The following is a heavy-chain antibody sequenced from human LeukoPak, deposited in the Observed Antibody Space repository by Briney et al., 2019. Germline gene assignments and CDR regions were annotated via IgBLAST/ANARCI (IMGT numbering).Heavy chain of an antibody. J-gene: IGHJ4*02. Sequence: GGSLRLSCTASGFTFSDYYMSWIRQAPGKGLEWVSYITGRSSYTNYGDSVKGRFTISRDNAKNSLYLQMKSLRAEDTAVYYCARDGYGCNPFDYWGQGTLVTVSS. CDR1: GFTFSDYY. CDR2: ITGRSSYT. D-gene: IGHD4-23*01. CDR3: ARDGYGCNPFDY. V-gene: IGHV3-11*05.